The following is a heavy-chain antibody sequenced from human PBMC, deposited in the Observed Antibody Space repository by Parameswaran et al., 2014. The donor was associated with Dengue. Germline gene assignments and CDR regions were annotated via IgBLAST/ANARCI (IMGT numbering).Heavy chain of an antibody. CDR3: ARVSDTAMARGGYYFDY. CDR2: IYYSGST. V-gene: IGHV4-59*13. D-gene: IGHD5-18*01. Sequence: RWIRQPQEGLEWIGYIYYSGSTNYNPSLKSRVTISVGTSKNQFSLKLSSVTAADTAVYYCARVSDTAMARGGYYFDYWGQGTLVTVSS. J-gene: IGHJ4*02.